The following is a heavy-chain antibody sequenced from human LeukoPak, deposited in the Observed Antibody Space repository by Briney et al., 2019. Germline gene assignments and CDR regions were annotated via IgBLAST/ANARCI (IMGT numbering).Heavy chain of an antibody. CDR1: GFTLISYA. V-gene: IGHV3-23*01. Sequence: GSLRLSCSTPGFTLISYAMSSVRQAPGKGLGWVATISGSGGRTSYADSVKGRFTISRDNSKNTLYLQVNSLRAEDTAVYYCARGGYYYDGGYWGQGTLVTVSS. CDR3: ARGGYYYDGGY. J-gene: IGHJ4*02. D-gene: IGHD3-22*01. CDR2: ISGSGGRT.